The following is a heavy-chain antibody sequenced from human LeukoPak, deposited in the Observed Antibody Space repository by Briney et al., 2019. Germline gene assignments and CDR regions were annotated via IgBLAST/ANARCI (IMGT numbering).Heavy chain of an antibody. V-gene: IGHV1-2*02. CDR3: ARVVGFGDYPFDY. CDR1: GYTFSGHY. J-gene: IGHJ4*02. CDR2: IYPNSGST. Sequence: ASVKVSCKASGYTFSGHYMHWVRQAPGQGLERMGWIYPNSGSTNYAQKFQGRVTMTRDTSISTAYMELRRLKSDDTAMYYCARVVGFGDYPFDYWGQGTLVTVSS. D-gene: IGHD4-17*01.